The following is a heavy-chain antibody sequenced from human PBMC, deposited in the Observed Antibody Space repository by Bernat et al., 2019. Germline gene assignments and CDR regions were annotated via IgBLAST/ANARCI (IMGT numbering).Heavy chain of an antibody. CDR2: IKQDGSEK. D-gene: IGHD6-13*01. J-gene: IGHJ4*02. Sequence: VQLVESGGGVVQPGRSLRLSCAASGFTFSSYWMSWVRQAPGKGLEWVANIKQDGSEKHYVDSVKGRFTISRDNAKNSLYLQMNSLRAEDTAVYYCARIDEGNTWSRDYWGQGTLVSVSS. V-gene: IGHV3-7*03. CDR1: GFTFSSYW. CDR3: ARIDEGNTWSRDY.